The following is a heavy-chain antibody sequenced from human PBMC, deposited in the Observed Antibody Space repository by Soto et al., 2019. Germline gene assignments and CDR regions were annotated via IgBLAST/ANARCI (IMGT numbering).Heavy chain of an antibody. CDR3: ARAGSENEY. D-gene: IGHD3-10*01. CDR2: IKEDGSDR. CDR1: GFTFSHYW. Sequence: EVQLVESGGGLVQPGGSLRLSCEASGFTFSHYWMTWVRQAPGKGLEWLANIKEDGSDRNYVDSVKGRFTISRDNAKNSLYLQLNGLRAEGTAVYYCARAGSENEYWGQGTLVTVSS. V-gene: IGHV3-7*05. J-gene: IGHJ4*02.